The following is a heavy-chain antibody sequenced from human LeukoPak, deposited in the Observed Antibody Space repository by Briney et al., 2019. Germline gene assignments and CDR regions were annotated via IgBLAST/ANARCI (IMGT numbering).Heavy chain of an antibody. CDR1: GFTFSSYG. V-gene: IGHV3-30*02. CDR3: AKDYRSVELWFDY. CDR2: IRYDGSNK. Sequence: GGSLRLSCAASGFTFSSYGMHWVRQAPGKRLEWVAFIRYDGSNKYYADSVKGRFTISRDNSKNTLYLQMNSLRAEDTAVYYCAKDYRSVELWFDYWGQGTLVTVSS. J-gene: IGHJ5*01. D-gene: IGHD1-26*01.